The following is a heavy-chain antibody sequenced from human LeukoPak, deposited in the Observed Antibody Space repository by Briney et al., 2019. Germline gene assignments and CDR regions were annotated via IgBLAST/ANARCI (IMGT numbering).Heavy chain of an antibody. D-gene: IGHD2-2*01. V-gene: IGHV3-30*18. CDR3: VKDRYCSSTTCYADFDY. CDR2: ISYDGSMK. J-gene: IGHJ4*02. Sequence: PGRSLRLSCAASGFTFSNYGMHWVRQAPGKGLEWVAVISYDGSMKYYADSVKGRFTISRDNSKNTLFLQMNSLRAEDTAVYYCVKDRYCSSTTCYADFDYWGQGTLVTVSS. CDR1: GFTFSNYG.